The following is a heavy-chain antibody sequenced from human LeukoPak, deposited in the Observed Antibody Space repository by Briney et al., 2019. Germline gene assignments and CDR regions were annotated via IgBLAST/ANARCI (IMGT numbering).Heavy chain of an antibody. D-gene: IGHD5-12*01. CDR3: ARERATLGAFDI. CDR1: GGTFSSYA. J-gene: IGHJ3*02. Sequence: GASVKVSCKASGGTFSSYAISWVRQAPGQGLEWMGGIIPIFGTANYAQKFQGRVTITADKSTSTAYMELSSLRSEDTAVYYCARERATLGAFDIWGQGTMVTVSS. CDR2: IIPIFGTA. V-gene: IGHV1-69*06.